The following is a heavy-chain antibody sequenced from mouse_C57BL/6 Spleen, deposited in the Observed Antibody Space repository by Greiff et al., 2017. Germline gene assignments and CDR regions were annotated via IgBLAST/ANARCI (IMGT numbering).Heavy chain of an antibody. CDR1: GFTFSDSG. Sequence: EVKLVESGGGLVKPGGSLKLSCAASGFTFSDSGMHWVRQAPEKGLEWVAYISSGSSTNYYADTVKGRFTISRDNAKNTLFLQMTSLRSEDKSMQYCAGITTERGGFADWGQGTMVTVSA. CDR3: AGITTERGGFAD. J-gene: IGHJ3*01. CDR2: ISSGSSTN. V-gene: IGHV5-17*01. D-gene: IGHD1-1*01.